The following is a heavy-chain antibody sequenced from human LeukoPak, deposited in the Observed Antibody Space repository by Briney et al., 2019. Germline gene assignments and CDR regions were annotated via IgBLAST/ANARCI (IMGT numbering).Heavy chain of an antibody. V-gene: IGHV4-31*03. Sequence: SQTLSLTCTVSGGSISSGGYYWSWIRQHPGKGLEWIGYIYYSGSTYYNPSLKSRVTISVDTSKNQFSLKLSSVTAADTAVYYCARPHYSSGWYYFDYWGQGTLVTVSS. CDR3: ARPHYSSGWYYFDY. J-gene: IGHJ4*02. CDR1: GGSISSGGYY. CDR2: IYYSGST. D-gene: IGHD6-19*01.